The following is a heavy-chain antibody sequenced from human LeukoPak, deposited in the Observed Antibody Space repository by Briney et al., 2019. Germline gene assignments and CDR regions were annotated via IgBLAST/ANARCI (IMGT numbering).Heavy chain of an antibody. D-gene: IGHD3-22*01. Sequence: SVKVSCKASGGTFSSYAISWVRQAPGQGLEWMGGIIPIFGAANYAQKFQGRVTITTDESTSTAYMELSSLRSEDTAVYYCARGIVLRNYYYDSSGQTSLDYWGQGTLVTVSS. CDR2: IIPIFGAA. V-gene: IGHV1-69*05. CDR3: ARGIVLRNYYYDSSGQTSLDY. J-gene: IGHJ4*02. CDR1: GGTFSSYA.